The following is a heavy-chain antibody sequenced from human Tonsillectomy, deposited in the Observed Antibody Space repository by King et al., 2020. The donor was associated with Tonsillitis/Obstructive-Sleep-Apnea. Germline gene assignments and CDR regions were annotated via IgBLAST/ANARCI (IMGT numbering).Heavy chain of an antibody. V-gene: IGHV1-18*01. D-gene: IGHD1-26*01. CDR3: ASGNNVGSGSYYGGLHV. J-gene: IGHJ6*02. CDR2: ISPYTGNT. Sequence: VQLEESGAEVKKPGASVKVSCKASGYTFTSYGISWVRQAPGQGLEWMGWISPYTGNTKTAQKRQGRVSMTTEPTTRIAYMGLRGLSYDGTAVYYCASGNNVGSGSYYGGLHVWGQGTTVTVSS. CDR1: GYTFTSYG.